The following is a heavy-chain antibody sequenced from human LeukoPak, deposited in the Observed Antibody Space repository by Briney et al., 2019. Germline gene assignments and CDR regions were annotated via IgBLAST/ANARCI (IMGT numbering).Heavy chain of an antibody. D-gene: IGHD6-6*01. CDR3: ARHNPVDSSSSPFDY. CDR2: IYYSGST. V-gene: IGHV4-39*01. Sequence: SETLSLTCTVSGGSISSSSYYWGWIRQPPGKGLEWIGSIYYSGSTYYNPSLKSRVTISVDTSKNQFSLKLSSVTAADTALYYCARHNPVDSSSSPFDYWGQGTLVTVSS. CDR1: GGSISSSSYY. J-gene: IGHJ4*02.